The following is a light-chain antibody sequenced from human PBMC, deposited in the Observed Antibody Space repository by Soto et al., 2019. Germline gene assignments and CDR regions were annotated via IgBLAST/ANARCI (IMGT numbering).Light chain of an antibody. CDR1: SSDVGTYNY. J-gene: IGLJ1*01. CDR2: EVS. V-gene: IGLV2-14*01. Sequence: QSVLTQPASVSGSPGQSITISCTGISSDVGTYNYVSWYQHHPGKAPKLIIYEVSNRPSGVSNRFSGSKSGSTASLTISGLQAEDEADYHCTSYTRDTALVFGTGTKVTVL. CDR3: TSYTRDTALV.